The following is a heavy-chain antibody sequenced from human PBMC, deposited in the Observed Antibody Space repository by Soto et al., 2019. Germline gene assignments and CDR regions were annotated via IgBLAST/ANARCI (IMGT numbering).Heavy chain of an antibody. Sequence: QVQLQESGPGLVKPSETLSLTSTVSGGSISSYYWSWIPQPPGKGLEWIGYIYYSGSTNYNPSLKSRVTISVDTSKNQFSLKLSSVTAADTAVYYCARRPLPVWGRAFDIWGQGTMVTVSS. CDR3: ARRPLPVWGRAFDI. V-gene: IGHV4-59*08. D-gene: IGHD2-8*01. CDR1: GGSISSYY. J-gene: IGHJ3*02. CDR2: IYYSGST.